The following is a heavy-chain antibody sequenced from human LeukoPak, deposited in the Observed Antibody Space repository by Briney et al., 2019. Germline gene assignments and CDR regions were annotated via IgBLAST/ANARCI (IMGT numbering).Heavy chain of an antibody. Sequence: PGGSLRLSCAASGFTFSSYGMHWVRQAPGKGLEWVAVISYVGSNKYYADSVKGRFTFSRDNSKNTLYLQMNSLRAEDTAVYYCARSGITMVRGVAYFDYWGQGTLVTVSS. CDR1: GFTFSSYG. V-gene: IGHV3-30*03. CDR3: ARSGITMVRGVAYFDY. J-gene: IGHJ4*02. D-gene: IGHD3-10*01. CDR2: ISYVGSNK.